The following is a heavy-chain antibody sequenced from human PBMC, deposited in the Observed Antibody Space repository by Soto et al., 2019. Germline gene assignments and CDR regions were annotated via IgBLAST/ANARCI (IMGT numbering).Heavy chain of an antibody. D-gene: IGHD1-26*01. CDR3: AKDLRYSGSPGWFFN. CDR2: ISGSGGST. Sequence: PRGSLRLSCVASGFTFSSYAMTWVRQAPGKGLEWVSGISGSGGSTYYADSVKGRFTISRDNSKNTLYLEMNSLRAEDTAVYYCAKDLRYSGSPGWFFNWGRGTLVTVSS. CDR1: GFTFSSYA. J-gene: IGHJ4*02. V-gene: IGHV3-23*01.